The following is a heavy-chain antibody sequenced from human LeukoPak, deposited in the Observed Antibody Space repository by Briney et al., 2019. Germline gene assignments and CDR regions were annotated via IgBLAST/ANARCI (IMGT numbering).Heavy chain of an antibody. CDR3: AKESYYDSSGYYDY. CDR1: GFTFSSYA. Sequence: GGSLRLSCAASGFTFSSYAMSWVRQAPGKGLEWVSAISGSGGSTYYADSVKGRFTISRDNSKSTLYLQMNSLRAEDTAVYYCAKESYYDSSGYYDYWGQGTLVTVSS. V-gene: IGHV3-23*01. J-gene: IGHJ4*02. D-gene: IGHD3-22*01. CDR2: ISGSGGST.